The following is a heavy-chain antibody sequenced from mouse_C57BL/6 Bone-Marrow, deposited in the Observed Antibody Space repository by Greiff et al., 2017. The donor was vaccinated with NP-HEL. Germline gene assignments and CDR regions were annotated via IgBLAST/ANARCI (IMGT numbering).Heavy chain of an antibody. Sequence: VQLQQSVAELVRPGASVKLSCTASGFNIKNTYMHWVKQRPEQGLEWIGRIDPANGNTKYAPKFQGKATITADTSSNTAYLQLSSLTSEDTAIYYCARRGYYYGSSYDWYFEVWGTGTTVTVSS. CDR3: ARRGYYYGSSYDWYFEV. CDR1: GFNIKNTY. CDR2: IDPANGNT. D-gene: IGHD1-1*01. V-gene: IGHV14-3*01. J-gene: IGHJ1*03.